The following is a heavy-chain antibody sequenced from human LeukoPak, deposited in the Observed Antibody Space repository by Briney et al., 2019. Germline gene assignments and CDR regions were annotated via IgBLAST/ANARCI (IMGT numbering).Heavy chain of an antibody. D-gene: IGHD2-2*01. CDR2: MNPNSGNT. Sequence: ASVKVSCKACGYTFTSYVINWVRQATGQGLEGMGWMNPNSGNTGYAQKFQGRVTITRNTTISTAYMELSSLRSEDTAVYYCARPSYCSSTSCYVNYYYMDVWGKGTTVTVSS. V-gene: IGHV1-8*03. J-gene: IGHJ6*03. CDR3: ARPSYCSSTSCYVNYYYMDV. CDR1: GYTFTSYV.